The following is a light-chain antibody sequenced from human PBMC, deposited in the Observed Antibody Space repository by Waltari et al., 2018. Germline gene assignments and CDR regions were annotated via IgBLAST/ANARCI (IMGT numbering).Light chain of an antibody. V-gene: IGKV3-20*01. CDR2: GAS. Sequence: EIVLTQSPGTLSLSPGERATLSCRASQRVRGSLAWYQQKAGQAPRLLIYGASSRATGIPDRFRGGGSGTDFSLTISRLEPEDLAVYYCQHYVRLPATFGQGTKVEI. CDR3: QHYVRLPAT. CDR1: QRVRGS. J-gene: IGKJ1*01.